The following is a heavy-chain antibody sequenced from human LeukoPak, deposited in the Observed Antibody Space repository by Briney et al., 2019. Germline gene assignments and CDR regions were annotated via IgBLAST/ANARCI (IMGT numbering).Heavy chain of an antibody. CDR1: GGSISSHY. V-gene: IGHV4-59*11. CDR3: ARDSYDSSGYYAFDI. Sequence: SETLSLTCAASGGSISSHYWSWIRQPPGKGLEWIAYIYYSGSTNYNPSLKSRVTISVDTSKNTFSLKLSSVTAADTAVYYCARDSYDSSGYYAFDIWGQGTMVTVSS. CDR2: IYYSGST. J-gene: IGHJ3*02. D-gene: IGHD3-22*01.